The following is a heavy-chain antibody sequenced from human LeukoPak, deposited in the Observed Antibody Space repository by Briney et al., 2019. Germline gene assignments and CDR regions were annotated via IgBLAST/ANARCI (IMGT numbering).Heavy chain of an antibody. D-gene: IGHD3-10*01. Sequence: SETLSLTCAVYGGAFSGYYWSWIRQPPGKGLEWIGEINHSGSTNYNPSLKSRVTISVDTSKNQFSLRLSSVTAADTAVYYCARDSYYGSGSYTWWGQGTLVTVSS. CDR1: GGAFSGYY. CDR3: ARDSYYGSGSYTW. CDR2: INHSGST. J-gene: IGHJ4*02. V-gene: IGHV4-34*01.